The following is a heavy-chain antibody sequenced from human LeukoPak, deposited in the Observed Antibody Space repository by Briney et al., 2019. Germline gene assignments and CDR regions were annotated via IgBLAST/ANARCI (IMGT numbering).Heavy chain of an antibody. V-gene: IGHV3-7*01. CDR3: ARGRGLDV. D-gene: IGHD3-10*01. CDR2: IKQDGSEK. Sequence: GGSLRLSCAASGFTLSTYWMSWVRQAPGKGLEWLANIKQDGSEKYYVDSVRGRFAISRDNAKNSLYLQMNSLRAEDTAVYYCARGRGLDVWGKGTTVTVSS. CDR1: GFTLSTYW. J-gene: IGHJ6*04.